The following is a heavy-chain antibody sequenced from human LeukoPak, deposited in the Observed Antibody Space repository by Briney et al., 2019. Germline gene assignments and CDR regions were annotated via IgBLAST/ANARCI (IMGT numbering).Heavy chain of an antibody. CDR2: ISYDGSNK. V-gene: IGHV3-30-3*01. CDR1: GFTFGSYA. J-gene: IGHJ4*02. Sequence: SGGSLRLSCAASGFTFGSYAMHWVRQAPGKGLEWVAVISYDGSNKYYADSVKGRFTISRDNSKNTLYLQMNSLRAEDTAVYYCARDFSSSWYLGAFDYWGQGTLVTVSS. CDR3: ARDFSSSWYLGAFDY. D-gene: IGHD6-13*01.